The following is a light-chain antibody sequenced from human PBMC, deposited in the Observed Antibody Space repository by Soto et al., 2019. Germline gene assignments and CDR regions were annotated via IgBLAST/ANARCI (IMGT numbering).Light chain of an antibody. CDR3: SSYTSSSTLLV. J-gene: IGLJ2*01. CDR1: SSDVGGYTY. CDR2: DVS. V-gene: IGLV2-14*01. Sequence: QSALTQPASVSGSHGQSITISCTGTSSDVGGYTYVSWYQQHPVKAPKVMIYDVSNRPSGVSNLFSGAKSGNTASLTISGLQAVDVADYYCSSYTSSSTLLVFGGGTKVTVL.